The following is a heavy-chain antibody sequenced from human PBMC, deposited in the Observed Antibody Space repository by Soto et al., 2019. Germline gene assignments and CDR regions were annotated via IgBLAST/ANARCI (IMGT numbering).Heavy chain of an antibody. V-gene: IGHV4-30-4*01. Sequence: QVQLQESGPGLVKPSQTLSLTCTVSGGSISSGDYYWSWIRQPPGKGLEWIGYIYHSGSTYYNPSLQSRVTISVDTSQSPFSLQLSSVTAADTAVYYCARERPDGARLDPWGQGTLVTVSS. CDR1: GGSISSGDYY. D-gene: IGHD6-6*01. CDR2: IYHSGST. J-gene: IGHJ5*02. CDR3: ARERPDGARLDP.